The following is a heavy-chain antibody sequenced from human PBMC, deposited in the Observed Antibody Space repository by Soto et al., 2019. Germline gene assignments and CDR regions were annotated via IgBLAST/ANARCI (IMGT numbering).Heavy chain of an antibody. V-gene: IGHV3-74*01. D-gene: IGHD6-19*01. J-gene: IGHJ4*02. Sequence: EVQLVESGGGLVQPGGSLTVSCAASGFTFSSYWMHWVRQAPGKGLVWVSRINSDGSSTSYADSVKGRFTISRDNAKNTLYLQMNSLRAEDTAIYYCASRGAVAGLHYWGQGTLVTVSS. CDR1: GFTFSSYW. CDR3: ASRGAVAGLHY. CDR2: INSDGSST.